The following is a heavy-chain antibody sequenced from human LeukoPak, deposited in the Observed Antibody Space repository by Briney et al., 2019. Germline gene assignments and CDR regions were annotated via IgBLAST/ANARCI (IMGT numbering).Heavy chain of an antibody. D-gene: IGHD3-10*01. CDR2: IRQDESER. Sequence: GGSLRLSCEGSGFSFSSYWMTWVRQSPGKGPEWVANIRQDESERYTMDSVKGRFTISRDNAKNSVYLHMNSLRAEDTALYYCARLSAYYYGSFFYYYMDVWGKGTTVTVSS. CDR3: ARLSAYYYGSFFYYYMDV. CDR1: GFSFSSYW. V-gene: IGHV3-7*01. J-gene: IGHJ6*03.